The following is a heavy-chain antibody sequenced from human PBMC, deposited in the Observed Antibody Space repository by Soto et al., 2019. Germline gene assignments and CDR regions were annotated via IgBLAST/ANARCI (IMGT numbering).Heavy chain of an antibody. D-gene: IGHD1-26*01. CDR3: ARDGGRHSGGIDY. J-gene: IGHJ4*02. V-gene: IGHV1-69*01. CDR2: IIPIFGTA. CDR1: GGTFSSYS. Sequence: QVQLVQSGAEVKKPGSSVKVSCNASGGTFSSYSINWVRQAPGQGLEWMGEIIPIFGTANYAQKFQGRVTITADESTSTAYMELSSLRSEYTAVYYCARDGGRHSGGIDYWGQGTLVTVSS.